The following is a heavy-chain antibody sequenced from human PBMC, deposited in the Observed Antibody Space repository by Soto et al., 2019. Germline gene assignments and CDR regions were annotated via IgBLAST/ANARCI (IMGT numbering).Heavy chain of an antibody. CDR3: ARRWSGTDF. V-gene: IGHV4-59*01. CDR1: GGSISIYY. J-gene: IGHJ4*02. Sequence: PSETLSLTCSVSGGSISIYYCNWIRQPPGKGLEWIGYVHYSGTTSYNPALKSRVTISLDTSKNQFSLTLRSVTAADTAIYYCARRWSGTDFWGQGTLVTVSS. CDR2: VHYSGTT. D-gene: IGHD1-1*01.